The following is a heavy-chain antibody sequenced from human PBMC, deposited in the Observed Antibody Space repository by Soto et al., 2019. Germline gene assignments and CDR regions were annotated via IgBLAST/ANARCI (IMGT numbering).Heavy chain of an antibody. Sequence: GESLKISCAASGFTFSSYGMHWVRQAPGKGLEWVAVISYDGSNKYYADSVKGRFTISRDNSKNTLYLQMNSLRAEDTAVYYCANSGQQLVHYYYYYYMDVWGKGTTVTVSS. D-gene: IGHD6-13*01. J-gene: IGHJ6*03. CDR3: ANSGQQLVHYYYYYYMDV. CDR1: GFTFSSYG. V-gene: IGHV3-30*18. CDR2: ISYDGSNK.